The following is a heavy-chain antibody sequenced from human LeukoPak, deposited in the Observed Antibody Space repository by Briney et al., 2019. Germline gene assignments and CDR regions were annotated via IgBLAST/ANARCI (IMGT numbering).Heavy chain of an antibody. J-gene: IGHJ3*02. V-gene: IGHV3-7*01. D-gene: IGHD2-21*01. CDR2: IKQDGSEK. CDR1: GFTFSSYW. Sequence: PGGSLRLSCAASGFTFSSYWMSWVRQAPGKGLEWVANIKQDGSEKYYVDSVKGRFTISGDNAKNSLYLQMNSLRAEDTAVYYFARDCGATGCAFDIWGQGTMVTVSS. CDR3: ARDCGATGCAFDI.